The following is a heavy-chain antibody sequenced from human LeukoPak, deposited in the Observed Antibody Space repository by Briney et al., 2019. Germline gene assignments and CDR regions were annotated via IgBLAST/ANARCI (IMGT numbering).Heavy chain of an antibody. CDR2: IYTSGST. CDR3: ARGRPGYSSGWTQPPNWFDP. CDR1: GGSISSGRYY. D-gene: IGHD6-19*01. J-gene: IGHJ5*02. Sequence: SQTLSLTCTVSGGSISSGRYYWTWIRQPAGKGLEWIGRIYTSGSTNYNPSLKSRVTISVDTSKNQFSLKLSSVTAADTAVYYCARGRPGYSSGWTQPPNWFDPWGQGTLVTVSS. V-gene: IGHV4-61*02.